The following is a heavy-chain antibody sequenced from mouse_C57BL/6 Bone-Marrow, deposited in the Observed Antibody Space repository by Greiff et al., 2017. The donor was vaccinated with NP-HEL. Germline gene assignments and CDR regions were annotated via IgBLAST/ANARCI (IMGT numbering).Heavy chain of an antibody. D-gene: IGHD2-2*01. CDR2: ISSGGDYI. CDR1: GFTFSSYA. Sequence: EVKLVESGEGLVKPGGSLKLSCAASGFTFSSYAMSWVRQTPEKRLEWVAYISSGGDYIYYADTVKGRFTISRDNARNTLYLQMSSLKSDDTAMYYCTRELVPYAMDYWGQGTSVTVSS. V-gene: IGHV5-9-1*02. CDR3: TRELVPYAMDY. J-gene: IGHJ4*01.